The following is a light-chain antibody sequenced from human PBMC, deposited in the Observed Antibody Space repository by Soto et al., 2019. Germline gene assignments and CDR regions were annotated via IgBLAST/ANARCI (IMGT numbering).Light chain of an antibody. J-gene: IGKJ2*01. CDR3: QQSYHTPYT. V-gene: IGKV1-39*01. Sequence: DIQVTQSPTSLSTSVRDSVIITCRASQSISSYLNWYQQKPGKAPKLLIYAASRLQSGVPSRFSGSGFGREFTLTINSLQPEDSATYYCQQSYHTPYTFGQGTKLEIK. CDR2: AAS. CDR1: QSISSY.